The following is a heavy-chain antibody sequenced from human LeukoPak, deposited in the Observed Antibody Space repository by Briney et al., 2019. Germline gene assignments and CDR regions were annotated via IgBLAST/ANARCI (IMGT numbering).Heavy chain of an antibody. CDR1: GYTFTNYD. J-gene: IGHJ4*02. Sequence: ASVKVSCKASGYTFTNYDINWVRQASGQGLEWMGWMSPYSGTTGPAQKFQGRVTMTRSTSISTAYLEMSSLTSEDTAVYYCARALDTTVLLGAYWGQGTLVTVSS. CDR3: ARALDTTVLLGAY. V-gene: IGHV1-8*01. D-gene: IGHD1-1*01. CDR2: MSPYSGTT.